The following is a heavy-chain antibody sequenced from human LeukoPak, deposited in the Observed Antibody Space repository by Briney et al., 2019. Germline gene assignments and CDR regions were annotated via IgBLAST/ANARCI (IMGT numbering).Heavy chain of an antibody. Sequence: SSETLSLTCTVSGGSISSYYCNWIRQPPGKGLEWIGYIYYSGSTNYSPSLKSRVTISVDTSKNQFSLKLSSVTAADTAVYYCARSEYSSSFGYYYGMDVWGQGTTVTVSS. CDR3: ARSEYSSSFGYYYGMDV. D-gene: IGHD6-6*01. CDR1: GGSISSYY. CDR2: IYYSGST. V-gene: IGHV4-59*08. J-gene: IGHJ6*02.